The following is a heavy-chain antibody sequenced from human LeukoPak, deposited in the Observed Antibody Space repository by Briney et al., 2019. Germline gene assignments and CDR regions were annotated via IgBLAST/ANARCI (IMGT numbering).Heavy chain of an antibody. J-gene: IGHJ4*02. CDR3: ARINSGSRIAAGRFDY. D-gene: IGHD1-26*01. CDR1: GFTFSSYW. V-gene: IGHV3-7*01. CDR2: IKQDGSEK. Sequence: GGSLRLSCAASGFTFSSYWMSWVRQAPGKGLEWVANIKQDGSEKYYVDPVKGRFTISRDNAKNSLYLQMNSLRAEDTAVYYCARINSGSRIAAGRFDYWGQGTLVTVSS.